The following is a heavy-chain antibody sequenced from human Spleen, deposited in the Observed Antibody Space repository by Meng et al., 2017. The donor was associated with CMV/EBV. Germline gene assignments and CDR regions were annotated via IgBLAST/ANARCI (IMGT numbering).Heavy chain of an antibody. CDR1: GFPFSSCA. Sequence: ASGFPFSSCAKHLVRQAPGKGLEWVAVISYDGSNKCYADSVKGRFTISRDNSKNTLYLQMNSLRAEDTAVYYCARELYYGSKNWFDPWGQGTLVTVSS. J-gene: IGHJ5*02. V-gene: IGHV3-30*04. CDR2: ISYDGSNK. CDR3: ARELYYGSKNWFDP. D-gene: IGHD3-10*01.